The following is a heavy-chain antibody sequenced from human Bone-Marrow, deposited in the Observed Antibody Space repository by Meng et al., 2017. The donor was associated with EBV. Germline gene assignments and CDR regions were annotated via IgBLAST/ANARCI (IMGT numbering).Heavy chain of an antibody. Sequence: HVMQPVVGLVQPGGSMRLSCAAYGLTLSIYWVHWVRQAPGKGLVWVSRINTDGSVINYADSVKGRFTISRDNAKNTVYLQMNNLRAEDTAVYYCAKDCFGDKDSWGQGTLVTVSS. J-gene: IGHJ4*02. D-gene: IGHD2-21*01. CDR2: INTDGSVI. V-gene: IGHV3-74*01. CDR3: AKDCFGDKDS. CDR1: GLTLSIYW.